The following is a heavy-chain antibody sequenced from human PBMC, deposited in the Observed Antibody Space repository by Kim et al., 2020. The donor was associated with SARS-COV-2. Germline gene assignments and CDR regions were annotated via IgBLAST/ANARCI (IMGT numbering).Heavy chain of an antibody. V-gene: IGHV1-46*01. J-gene: IGHJ4*02. Sequence: STSYAQKFQGGATMTRDTSTSTVYMELSSLRSEDTAVYYCARGDSSGYPCWGQGTLVTVSS. CDR3: ARGDSSGYPC. D-gene: IGHD3-22*01. CDR2: ST.